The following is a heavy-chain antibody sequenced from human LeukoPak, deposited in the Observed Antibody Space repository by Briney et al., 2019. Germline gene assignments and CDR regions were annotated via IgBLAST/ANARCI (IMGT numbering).Heavy chain of an antibody. J-gene: IGHJ4*02. CDR1: GGSISSYY. D-gene: IGHD6-19*01. CDR3: TRGDGWYAY. V-gene: IGHV4-59*01. CDR2: IFYSGST. Sequence: PSETLSLTCTVSGGSISSYYWSWIRQPPGKGLEWIGYIFYSGSTTYNPSLKSRVTMSVDTSKNQSSLKLSSVTAADTAVYYCTRGDGWYAYWGQGTLVSVSS.